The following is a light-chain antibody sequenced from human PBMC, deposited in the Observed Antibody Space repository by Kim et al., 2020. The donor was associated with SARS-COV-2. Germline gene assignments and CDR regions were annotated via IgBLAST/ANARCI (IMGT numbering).Light chain of an antibody. CDR3: QQYGSSPRNT. J-gene: IGKJ2*01. CDR2: GAS. CDR1: QSVTSNY. V-gene: IGKV3-20*01. Sequence: EIVLTQSPGTLSLSPGERATLSCRASQSVTSNYLAWYQQKPGQAPRLLIFGASSRATGIPDRFTGSGSGTDFTLTISRLEPEDFAVYYCQQYGSSPRNTLGQGTRLEIK.